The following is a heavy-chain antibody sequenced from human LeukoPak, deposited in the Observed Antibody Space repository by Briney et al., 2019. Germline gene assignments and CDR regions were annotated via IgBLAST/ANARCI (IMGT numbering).Heavy chain of an antibody. CDR1: GFTYNSHA. V-gene: IGHV3-23*01. D-gene: IGHD4/OR15-4a*01. CDR2: IDISGGST. CDR3: ANEVRPNDY. J-gene: IGHJ4*02. Sequence: GGSLRLSCAVSGFTYNSHAMCWVRQAPGKGLEWVSSIDISGGSTYYADSVKGRFTISRDNSKNTLYLQMNSLRGEDTALYFCANEVRPNDYWGQGTLVTVSS.